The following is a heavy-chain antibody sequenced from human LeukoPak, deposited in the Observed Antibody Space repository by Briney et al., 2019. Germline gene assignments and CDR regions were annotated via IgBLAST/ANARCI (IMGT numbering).Heavy chain of an antibody. CDR1: GYSFTSYW. J-gene: IGHJ6*02. CDR3: ARHVRIAAAGIYYHYGMDV. D-gene: IGHD6-13*01. Sequence: PGESLKISCKGSGYSFTSYWIGWVRQMPGKGLEWMGIIYPGDSDTRYSPSFQGQVTISADKSISTAYLQWSSLKASDTAMYYCARHVRIAAAGIYYHYGMDVWGQGTTVIVSS. CDR2: IYPGDSDT. V-gene: IGHV5-51*01.